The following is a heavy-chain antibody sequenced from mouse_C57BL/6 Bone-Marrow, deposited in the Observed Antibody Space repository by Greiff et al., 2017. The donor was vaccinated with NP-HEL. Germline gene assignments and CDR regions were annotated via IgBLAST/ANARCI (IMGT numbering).Heavy chain of an antibody. CDR3: AVDSSGYPYWYFDV. CDR2: ILPGSGST. V-gene: IGHV1-9*01. CDR1: GYTFTGYW. D-gene: IGHD3-2*02. Sequence: QVQLKQSGAELMKPGASVKLSCTATGYTFTGYWIEWVKQRPGHGLEWIGEILPGSGSTNYNEKFKGKATFTADTSSNTAYMQLSSLTTEDSAIYYCAVDSSGYPYWYFDVWGTGTTVTVSS. J-gene: IGHJ1*03.